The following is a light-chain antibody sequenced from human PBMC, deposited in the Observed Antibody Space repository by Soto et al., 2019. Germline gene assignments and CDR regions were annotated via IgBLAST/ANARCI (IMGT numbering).Light chain of an antibody. J-gene: IGKJ4*01. Sequence: EIVMTQSPATLSVSPGEKATLSCRASQSVSNNLAWYQQKPGQAPRLLIYFASTRATGIPASFSGSGSGTEFSLTICSLQSEDFAVYYCQQYNEWPLAFGGGTKVETK. CDR1: QSVSNN. CDR2: FAS. CDR3: QQYNEWPLA. V-gene: IGKV3-15*01.